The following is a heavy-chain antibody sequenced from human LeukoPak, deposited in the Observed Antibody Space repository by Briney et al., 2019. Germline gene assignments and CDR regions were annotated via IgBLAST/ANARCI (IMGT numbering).Heavy chain of an antibody. V-gene: IGHV3-30*02. CDR3: AKDGGNRPLYYYYYMDV. CDR1: GFTFSSYG. J-gene: IGHJ6*03. D-gene: IGHD4-23*01. Sequence: GGSLRLSCAASGFTFSSYGMHWVRQAPGKGLEWVAFIRYDGSNKYYADSVKGRFTISRDNSKNTLYLQMNSLRAEDTAVYYCAKDGGNRPLYYYYYMDVWGKGTTVTVSS. CDR2: IRYDGSNK.